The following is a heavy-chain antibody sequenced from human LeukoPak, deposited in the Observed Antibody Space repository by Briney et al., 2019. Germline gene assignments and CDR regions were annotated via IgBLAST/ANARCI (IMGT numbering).Heavy chain of an antibody. J-gene: IGHJ4*02. CDR3: ARVRDSGGYYLNY. V-gene: IGHV1-8*01. Sequence: ASVKVSCKASGYTFTSYDINWVRQAAGQGLEWMGWMNPNSGNTGYAQKFQGRVTMTRNTSISTAYMELSSLRSEDTAVYYCARVRDSGGYYLNYWGQGTLVTVSS. D-gene: IGHD3-22*01. CDR1: GYTFTSYD. CDR2: MNPNSGNT.